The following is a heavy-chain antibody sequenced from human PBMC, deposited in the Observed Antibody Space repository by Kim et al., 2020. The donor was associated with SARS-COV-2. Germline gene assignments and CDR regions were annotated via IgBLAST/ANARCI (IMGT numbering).Heavy chain of an antibody. CDR1: GGSFSGYY. Sequence: SETLSLTCAVYGGSFSGYYWSWIRQPPGKGLEWIGEINHSGSTNYNPSLKSRVTISVDTSKNQFSLKLSSVTAADTAVYYCASRPLISEAAAGITTATYYFDYWGQGTLVTVSS. J-gene: IGHJ4*02. D-gene: IGHD6-13*01. CDR2: INHSGST. CDR3: ASRPLISEAAAGITTATYYFDY. V-gene: IGHV4-34*01.